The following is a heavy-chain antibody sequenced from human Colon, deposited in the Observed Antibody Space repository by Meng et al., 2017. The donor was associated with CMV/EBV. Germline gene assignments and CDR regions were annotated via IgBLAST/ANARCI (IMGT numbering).Heavy chain of an antibody. D-gene: IGHD2-15*01. Sequence: GESLKISCGTSGFKFSSYRMNWVRQAPGKGLEWVSHIGTDNFDIFYADSVKGRFTISRDDAKNSLYLQMSSLRAEDTALYYCVGGGLFYFDYWGLGTLVTVSS. CDR3: VGGGLFYFDY. V-gene: IGHV3-21*03. CDR1: GFKFSSYR. J-gene: IGHJ4*02. CDR2: IGTDNFDI.